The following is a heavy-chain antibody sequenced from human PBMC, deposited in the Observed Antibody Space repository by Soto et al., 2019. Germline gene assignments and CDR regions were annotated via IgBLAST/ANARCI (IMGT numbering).Heavy chain of an antibody. CDR2: IVVGSGNT. J-gene: IGHJ5*02. V-gene: IGHV1-58*01. Sequence: SVKVSCKASGFTFTSSAVQWVRQARGQRLEWIGWIVVGSGNTNYAQKFQGRVTITADESTSTAYMELSSLRSEDTAVYYCARSRCYYGSGSYYSGLAPWGQG. D-gene: IGHD3-10*01. CDR3: ARSRCYYGSGSYYSGLAP. CDR1: GFTFTSSA.